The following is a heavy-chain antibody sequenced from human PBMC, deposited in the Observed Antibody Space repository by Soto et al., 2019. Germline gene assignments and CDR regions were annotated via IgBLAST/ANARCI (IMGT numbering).Heavy chain of an antibody. D-gene: IGHD3-22*01. CDR1: RFTFSSYW. CDR2: ISGSGGST. CDR3: ATRGITMIVVVTPHFGY. J-gene: IGHJ4*02. Sequence: PGGSLRLSCAASRFTFSSYWMAWVRQAPGKGLEWVSAISGSGGSTYYADSVKGRFTISRDNSKNTLYLQMNSLRAEDTAVYYCATRGITMIVVVTPHFGYWGQGTLVTVSS. V-gene: IGHV3-23*01.